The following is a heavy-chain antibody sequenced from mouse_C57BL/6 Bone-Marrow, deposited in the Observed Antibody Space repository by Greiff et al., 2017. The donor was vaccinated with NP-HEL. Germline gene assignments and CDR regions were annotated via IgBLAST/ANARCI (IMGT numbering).Heavy chain of an antibody. CDR2: INPYNGGT. Sequence: EVQLQQSGPVLVKPGASVKMSCKASGYTFTDYYMNWVKQSHGKSLEWIGVINPYNGGTSYNQKFKGKATLTVDKSSSTAYMELNSLTSEDSAVYYCARSLITRIAYWGQGTLVTVSA. D-gene: IGHD1-2*01. CDR3: ARSLITRIAY. CDR1: GYTFTDYY. J-gene: IGHJ3*01. V-gene: IGHV1-19*01.